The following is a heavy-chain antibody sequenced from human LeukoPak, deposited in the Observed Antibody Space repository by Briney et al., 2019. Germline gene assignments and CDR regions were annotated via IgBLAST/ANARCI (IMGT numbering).Heavy chain of an antibody. D-gene: IGHD5-12*01. CDR3: AKGGGYEAQYYYYYLDV. CDR1: GFTFNNYA. V-gene: IGHV3-30*04. J-gene: IGHJ6*03. CDR2: ISYDGSNK. Sequence: RTGGSLRLSCATSGFTFNNYAMHWVRQAPGKGLEWVAVISYDGSNKYYADSVKGRFTVSRDNSKNTLYLQMKSLRAEDTAVYYCAKGGGYEAQYYYYYLDVWGKGTTVTISS.